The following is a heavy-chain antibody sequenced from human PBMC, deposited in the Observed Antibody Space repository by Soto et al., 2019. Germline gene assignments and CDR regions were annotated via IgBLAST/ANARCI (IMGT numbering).Heavy chain of an antibody. D-gene: IGHD2-21*01. CDR1: DGSVSIGTYY. CDR2: IHYSGST. J-gene: IGHJ4*02. CDR3: TRGGDAYKNGH. Sequence: QVQLQESGPGLVKPSETLSLTCTVSDGSVSIGTYYWSWIRQPPGKGLEWIGFIHYSGSTNYNPSIKSRVNMSVATSKNHFSLKLTSVNAADTAVYYCTRGGDAYKNGHWGQGTLVTVSS. V-gene: IGHV4-61*01.